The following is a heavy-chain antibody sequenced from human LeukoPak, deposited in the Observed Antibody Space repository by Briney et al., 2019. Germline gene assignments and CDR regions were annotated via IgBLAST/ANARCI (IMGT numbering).Heavy chain of an antibody. CDR2: ISYDGSNK. CDR3: ARDPPIVVVPAATRKSNYYYYGMDV. CDR1: GFTFSSYA. D-gene: IGHD2-2*01. V-gene: IGHV3-30-3*01. Sequence: GGSLRLPCAASGFTFSSYAMHWVRQAPGKGLEWVAVISYDGSNKYYADSVKGRFTISRDNSKNTLYLQMNSLRAEDTAVYYCARDPPIVVVPAATRKSNYYYYGMDVWGQGTTVTVSS. J-gene: IGHJ6*02.